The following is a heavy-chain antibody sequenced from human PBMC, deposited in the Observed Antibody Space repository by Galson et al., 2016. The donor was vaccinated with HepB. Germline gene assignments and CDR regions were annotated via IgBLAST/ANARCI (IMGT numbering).Heavy chain of an antibody. CDR1: GFTFSRYG. Sequence: SLRLSCAASGFTFSRYGMHWVRQAPGKGLEWLAVVSNDGTRKYYADSVKGRLTISRDNSKNTVYVQMNGLKTEDTALYYCAKDDTGSVDYWGQGTPVTVSP. V-gene: IGHV3-30*18. CDR3: AKDDTGSVDY. CDR2: VSNDGTRK. D-gene: IGHD3-10*01. J-gene: IGHJ4*02.